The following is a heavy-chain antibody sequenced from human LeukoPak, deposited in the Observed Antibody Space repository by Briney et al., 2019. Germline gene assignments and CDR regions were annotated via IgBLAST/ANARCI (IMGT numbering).Heavy chain of an antibody. D-gene: IGHD4-17*01. Sequence: GASVKVSCKASGYTFTSYYMHWVRQAPGQGLEWMGIINPSGGSTSYAQKFQGRVTMTRDTSTSTVYMELGSLRSEDTAVYYCARGMTTVTTGAALIFGYWGQGTLVTVSS. J-gene: IGHJ4*02. CDR3: ARGMTTVTTGAALIFGY. CDR1: GYTFTSYY. V-gene: IGHV1-46*01. CDR2: INPSGGST.